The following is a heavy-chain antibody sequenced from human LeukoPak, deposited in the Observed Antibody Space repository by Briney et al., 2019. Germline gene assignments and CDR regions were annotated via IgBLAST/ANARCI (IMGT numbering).Heavy chain of an antibody. CDR3: SRENGAFSPFGY. V-gene: IGHV4-4*02. J-gene: IGHJ4*02. Sequence: PSGTLSLTCGVSGGSISNTNWWSWVRQPPGQGLEWIGEISLSGLTNYNPSLKSRVTVSLDKSKNHLSLNLTSVTAAHTAVYYCSRENGAFSPFGYWGQGTLVTVPS. D-gene: IGHD2-8*01. CDR2: ISLSGLT. CDR1: GGSISNTNW.